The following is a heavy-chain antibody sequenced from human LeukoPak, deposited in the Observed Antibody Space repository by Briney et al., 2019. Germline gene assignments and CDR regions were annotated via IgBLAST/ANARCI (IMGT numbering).Heavy chain of an antibody. CDR3: ARAPVRYSSSWYALDY. CDR1: GGTFSSYA. V-gene: IGHV1-69*04. CDR2: IIPILGIA. Sequence: ASVKVSCKASGGTFSSYAISWVRQAPGQGLEWMGRIIPILGIANYAQKFQGRVTITADKSTSTAYMELSSLRSEDTAVYYCARAPVRYSSSWYALDYWGQGTLVTVSS. D-gene: IGHD6-13*01. J-gene: IGHJ4*02.